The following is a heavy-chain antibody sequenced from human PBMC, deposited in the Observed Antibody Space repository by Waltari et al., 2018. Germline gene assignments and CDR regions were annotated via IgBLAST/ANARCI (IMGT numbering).Heavy chain of an antibody. CDR1: GFTFSSYS. J-gene: IGHJ5*02. CDR2: LSSSRSTI. CDR3: TRDLGYCSSTSCSGWWFDP. Sequence: EVQLVESGGGLVQPGGSLRLSCAASGFTFSSYSMNWVRQAPGKGREWVLYLSSSRSTIYYADSVKGRFTIARDNAKNSLYLQMNSLRAEDTAVYYCTRDLGYCSSTSCSGWWFDPWGQGTLVTVSS. D-gene: IGHD2-2*01. V-gene: IGHV3-48*01.